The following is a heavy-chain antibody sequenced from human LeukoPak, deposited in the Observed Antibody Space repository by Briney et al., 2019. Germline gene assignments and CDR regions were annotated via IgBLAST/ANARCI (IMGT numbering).Heavy chain of an antibody. V-gene: IGHV1-18*01. D-gene: IGHD1-7*01. Sequence: ASVKVSCKASGYTFTSSGISWVRQAPGQGVEWMGWISAFNGNTNYAQKLQGRVTMTTDTSTNTDYMELRSLRSDDTAVYYCARATNWNYAFDIWGQGTMVTVSS. CDR1: GYTFTSSG. CDR2: ISAFNGNT. CDR3: ARATNWNYAFDI. J-gene: IGHJ3*02.